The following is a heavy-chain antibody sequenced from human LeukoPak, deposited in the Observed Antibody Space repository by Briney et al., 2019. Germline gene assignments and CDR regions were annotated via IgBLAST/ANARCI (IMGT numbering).Heavy chain of an antibody. V-gene: IGHV4-31*11. D-gene: IGHD3-16*01. CDR3: ARNAFNLGAR. CDR2: IYYSGST. CDR1: GGSFSGYY. J-gene: IGHJ4*02. Sequence: ASETLSLTCAVYGGSFSGYYWSWIRQHPGKGLEWIGYIYYSGSTYYNPSLKSRVTISVDTSKNQFSLKLSSVTAADTAVYYCARNAFNLGARWGQGTLVTVSS.